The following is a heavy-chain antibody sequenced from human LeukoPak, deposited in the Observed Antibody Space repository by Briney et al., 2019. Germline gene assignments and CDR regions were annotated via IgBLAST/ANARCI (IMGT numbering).Heavy chain of an antibody. V-gene: IGHV3-74*01. D-gene: IGHD6-13*01. Sequence: GGSLRLSCAASGFTFSSYWMHWVRQAPGKGLVCVSRIHSDGSSTSYADSVRGRFTLSIENAKNTLYLQMNSLRADDTAVYYCARGWITAGAYYDYWGQGTLVTVSS. CDR3: ARGWITAGAYYDY. CDR1: GFTFSSYW. J-gene: IGHJ4*02. CDR2: IHSDGSST.